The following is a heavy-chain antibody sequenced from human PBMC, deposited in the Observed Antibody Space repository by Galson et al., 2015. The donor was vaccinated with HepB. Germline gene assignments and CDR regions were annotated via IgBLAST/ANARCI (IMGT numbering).Heavy chain of an antibody. CDR1: GYTLTELS. CDR3: ATGLRFLEWYGP. D-gene: IGHD3-3*01. Sequence: SVKVSCKVSGYTLTELSMHWVRQAPGKGLEWMGGFDPEDGETIYAQKFQGRVTMTEDTSTDTAYMELSSLRSEDTAVYYCATGLRFLEWYGPWGQGTLVTVSS. CDR2: FDPEDGET. J-gene: IGHJ5*02. V-gene: IGHV1-24*01.